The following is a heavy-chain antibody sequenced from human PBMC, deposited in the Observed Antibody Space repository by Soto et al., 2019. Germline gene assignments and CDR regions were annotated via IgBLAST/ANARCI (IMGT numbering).Heavy chain of an antibody. CDR2: ITYDGSNK. D-gene: IGHD3-3*01. J-gene: IGHJ6*02. Sequence: QVQLVESGGGVVQPGRSLRLSCAASGFTFSSYGMHWVRQAPGKGLEWVAVITYDGSNKYYADSVKGRFTISRDNSKNTLYLKMNSLRAEDTAVYYCAKDSRAADYDFWSGYVTRGSYYYYGMDVWGQGTTVTVSS. CDR3: AKDSRAADYDFWSGYVTRGSYYYYGMDV. V-gene: IGHV3-30*18. CDR1: GFTFSSYG.